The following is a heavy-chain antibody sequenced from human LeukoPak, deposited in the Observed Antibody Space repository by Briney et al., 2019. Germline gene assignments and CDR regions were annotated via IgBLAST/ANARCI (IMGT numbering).Heavy chain of an antibody. CDR1: GYTITYRY. V-gene: IGHV1-45*02. Sequence: GASVKVSCKASGYTITYRYLHWVRQAPGQALEWMGWITPFNGNTNYAQKFQDRVTITRDRSMSTAYMELSSLRSEDTAMYYCAHGSSSSSSIDPWGQGTLVTVSS. CDR2: ITPFNGNT. D-gene: IGHD6-13*01. J-gene: IGHJ5*02. CDR3: AHGSSSSSSIDP.